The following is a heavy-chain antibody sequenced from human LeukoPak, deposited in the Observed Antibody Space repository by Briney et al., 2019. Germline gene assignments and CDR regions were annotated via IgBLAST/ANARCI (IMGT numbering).Heavy chain of an antibody. J-gene: IGHJ4*02. CDR3: ARDSYGTVAGYDY. CDR2: ISSSSSYI. D-gene: IGHD6-19*01. CDR1: GFTFSSYS. Sequence: GGSLRLSCAASGFTFSSYSMNWVRQAPGKGLEWVSSISSSSSYIYYADSVKGRFTISRDNAKNSLYLQMNSLRAEDTAVYYCARDSYGTVAGYDYWGQGTLVTVSS. V-gene: IGHV3-21*01.